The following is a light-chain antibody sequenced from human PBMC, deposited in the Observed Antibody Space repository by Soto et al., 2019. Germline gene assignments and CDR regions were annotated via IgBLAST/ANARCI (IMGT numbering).Light chain of an antibody. CDR3: QQYNNWPPIT. Sequence: EIVMTQSPATLSVSPGERATLSCRASQSVKINLAWYQQKPGQAPRLLIYGAFTRATGIPARFSGSGSGTEFTLTISNLQSEDFEVYYCQQYNNWPPITFGQGTRVEIK. CDR1: QSVKIN. J-gene: IGKJ5*01. V-gene: IGKV3-15*01. CDR2: GAF.